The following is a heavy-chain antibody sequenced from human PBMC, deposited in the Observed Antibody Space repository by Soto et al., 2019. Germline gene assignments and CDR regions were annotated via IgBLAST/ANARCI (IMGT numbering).Heavy chain of an antibody. J-gene: IGHJ4*02. Sequence: GGSLRLSCTASGFTFINYAMSWVRQAPGRGLEWVSSLNGGADRPHYADSVKGRFTISRDNSKNTLYLQMTSLSADDTAVYYCAKDPGNARYFTSWGQGTQVTVS. D-gene: IGHD1-1*01. V-gene: IGHV3-23*01. CDR1: GFTFINYA. CDR3: AKDPGNARYFTS. CDR2: LNGGADRP.